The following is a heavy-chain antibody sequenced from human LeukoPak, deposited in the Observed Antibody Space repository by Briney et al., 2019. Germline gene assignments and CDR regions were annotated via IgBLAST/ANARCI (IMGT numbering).Heavy chain of an antibody. Sequence: SETLSLACAVYGGSSSGYNWSWIRHPPGKGLERIGEINHSGSTNYTPSLKSRVTISVDTSKNQFSLKLSAVTAADTAVYYCARGRNRSARPSPFDYWNQGTLVTVSS. CDR1: GGSSSGYN. J-gene: IGHJ4*02. CDR3: ARGRNRSARPSPFDY. V-gene: IGHV4-34*01. CDR2: INHSGST.